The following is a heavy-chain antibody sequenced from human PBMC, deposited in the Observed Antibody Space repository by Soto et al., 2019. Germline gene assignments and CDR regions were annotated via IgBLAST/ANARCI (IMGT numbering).Heavy chain of an antibody. CDR3: AGSHNYYDSSGYYWFGAFDI. V-gene: IGHV1-69*06. Sequence: SVKVSCNASGGTFSSYAISWVRQAPGQGLEWMGGIIPIFGTANYAQKFQGRVTITADKSTSTAYMELSSLRSEDTAVYYCAGSHNYYDSSGYYWFGAFDIWGQGTMVTVSS. D-gene: IGHD3-22*01. CDR2: IIPIFGTA. J-gene: IGHJ3*02. CDR1: GGTFSSYA.